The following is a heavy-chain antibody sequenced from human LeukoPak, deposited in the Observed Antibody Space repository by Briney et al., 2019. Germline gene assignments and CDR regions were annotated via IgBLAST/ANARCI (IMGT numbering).Heavy chain of an antibody. V-gene: IGHV3-7*01. CDR3: AKVTRPTYYYDSSSAFDI. CDR1: GFTLSSNW. D-gene: IGHD3-22*01. Sequence: GGSLRLSCAASGFTLSSNWVICVRQAPGNGLDTLANIKQDGSEKYYVDSVKGRFTISRDNAKNSLYLQMNSLRAEDTAVYYCAKVTRPTYYYDSSSAFDIWGQGTMVTVSS. CDR2: IKQDGSEK. J-gene: IGHJ3*02.